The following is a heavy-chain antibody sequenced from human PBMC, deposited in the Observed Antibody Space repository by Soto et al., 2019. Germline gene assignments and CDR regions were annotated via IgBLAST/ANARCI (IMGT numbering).Heavy chain of an antibody. CDR1: GFSLSTSVMR. V-gene: IGHV2-70*04. CDR2: IDWDDDK. D-gene: IGHD1-1*01. Sequence: GPALVNRKHTLTLTCTLSGFSLSTSVMRVSWIRQPPGKALEWLARIDWDDDKFYSTSLKTRLTISKDTSKTQVVLTVTNMDPLDTATYYCERYNWNDHYFDYWGQGTLVT. J-gene: IGHJ4*02. CDR3: ERYNWNDHYFDY.